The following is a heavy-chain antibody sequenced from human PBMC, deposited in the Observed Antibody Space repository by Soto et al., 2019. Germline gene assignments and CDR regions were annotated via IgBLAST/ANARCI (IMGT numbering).Heavy chain of an antibody. CDR1: GGTFSSYA. CDR2: IIPIFGTA. Sequence: QVQLVQSGAEVKKPGSSVKVSCKASGGTFSSYAISWVRQAPGQGLEWMGGIIPIFGTANYAQKFQGRVTITADESTSTAYMELSSLRSEDTAVYYCASGQYYDILTGIGGCYYYYGMDVWGQGTTVTVSS. CDR3: ASGQYYDILTGIGGCYYYYGMDV. V-gene: IGHV1-69*01. D-gene: IGHD3-9*01. J-gene: IGHJ6*02.